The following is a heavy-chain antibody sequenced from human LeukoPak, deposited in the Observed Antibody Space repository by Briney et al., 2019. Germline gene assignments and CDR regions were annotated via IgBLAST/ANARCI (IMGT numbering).Heavy chain of an antibody. V-gene: IGHV4-39*07. J-gene: IGHJ2*01. D-gene: IGHD4-11*01. CDR1: GGSISSSSYY. CDR3: ARVPARDYNWYFDL. Sequence: SETLSLTCTVSGGSISSSSYYWGWIRQPPGKGLEWIGSIYYSGSTYYNPSLKSRVTISVDTSKNQFSLKLSSVTAADTAVYYCARVPARDYNWYFDLWGRGTLVTVSS. CDR2: IYYSGST.